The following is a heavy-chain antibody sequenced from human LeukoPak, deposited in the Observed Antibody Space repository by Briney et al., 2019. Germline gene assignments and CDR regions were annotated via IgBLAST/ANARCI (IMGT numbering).Heavy chain of an antibody. CDR2: ISWNSGSI. V-gene: IGHV3-9*01. Sequence: GGSLRLSCAAPGFTFDDYAMHWVRQAPGKGLEWVSGISWNSGSIGYADSVKGRFTISRDNAKNSLYLQMNSLRAEDTAVYYCAREYRIGIAVAGYYFDYWGQGTLVTVSS. D-gene: IGHD6-19*01. J-gene: IGHJ4*02. CDR1: GFTFDDYA. CDR3: AREYRIGIAVAGYYFDY.